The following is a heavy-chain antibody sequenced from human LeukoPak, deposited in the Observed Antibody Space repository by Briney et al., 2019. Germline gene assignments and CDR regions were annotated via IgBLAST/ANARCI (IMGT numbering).Heavy chain of an antibody. Sequence: GGSLRLSCAASGFTFSDYYMSWIRQAPGKGLEWVSYISSSGSTIYYADSVKGRFTISRDNAKTSLYLQMNSLRAEDTAVYYCAREALAYCGGDCYSRVVSYFDYWGQGTLVTVSS. V-gene: IGHV3-11*04. CDR2: ISSSGSTI. CDR3: AREALAYCGGDCYSRVVSYFDY. D-gene: IGHD2-21*01. CDR1: GFTFSDYY. J-gene: IGHJ4*02.